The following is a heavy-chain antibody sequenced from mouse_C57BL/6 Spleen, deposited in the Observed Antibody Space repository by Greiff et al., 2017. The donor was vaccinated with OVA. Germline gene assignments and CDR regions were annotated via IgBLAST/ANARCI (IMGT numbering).Heavy chain of an antibody. V-gene: IGHV7-3*01. Sequence: EVKLMESGGGLVQPGGSLSLSCAASGFTFTDYYMSWVRQPPGKALEWLGFIRNKANGYTTEYSASVKGRFTISRDNSQSILYLQMNALGAEDSATYYCARSPGGGFDYWGQGTTLTVSS. J-gene: IGHJ2*01. CDR2: IRNKANGYTT. CDR1: GFTFTDYY. CDR3: ARSPGGGFDY.